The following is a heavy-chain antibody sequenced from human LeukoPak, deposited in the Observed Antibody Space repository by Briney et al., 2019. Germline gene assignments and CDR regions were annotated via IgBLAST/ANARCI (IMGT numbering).Heavy chain of an antibody. D-gene: IGHD6-19*01. V-gene: IGHV3-33*01. J-gene: IGHJ4*02. CDR1: GFTFSIYG. Sequence: PGMSLRLSCAASGFTFSIYGMHWVRQAPGKGLEFVAGIWEDGTNIHYADSVKGRFTISRDNSKNTLYLQMNSLRAEDTAVYFCARVGYNSGWYEYWGQGTLVTVSS. CDR3: ARVGYNSGWYEY. CDR2: IWEDGTNI.